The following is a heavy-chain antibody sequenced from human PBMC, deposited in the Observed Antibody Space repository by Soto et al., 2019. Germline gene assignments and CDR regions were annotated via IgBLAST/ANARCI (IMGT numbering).Heavy chain of an antibody. D-gene: IGHD3-3*01. CDR3: AKVRPGVVNYYYYGMDV. Sequence: QVQLVESGGGVVQPGRSLRLSCAASGFTFSSYGMHWVRQAPGKGLEWVAVISYDGSNKYYADSVKGRFTISRDNSKNXXYLQLNSLRAEDTAVYYCAKVRPGVVNYYYYGMDVWGQGTTVTVSS. CDR1: GFTFSSYG. V-gene: IGHV3-30*18. J-gene: IGHJ6*02. CDR2: ISYDGSNK.